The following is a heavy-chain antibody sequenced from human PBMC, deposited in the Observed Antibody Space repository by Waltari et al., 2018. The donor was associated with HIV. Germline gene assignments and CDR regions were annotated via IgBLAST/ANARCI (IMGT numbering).Heavy chain of an antibody. J-gene: IGHJ4*02. Sequence: QLQLYESGPGLVKPSETLSLTCIVSGFSISSNNYYWGWIRQPPGKGLEWIGNIFYSGTTNYNPSLESRVTISIDTSKSQFSLNLDSVTAADTAIYYCAKHKNRGSYFPVDFWGQGTLVAVSS. V-gene: IGHV4-39*07. CDR3: AKHKNRGSYFPVDF. CDR2: IFYSGTT. D-gene: IGHD1-26*01. CDR1: GFSISSNNYY.